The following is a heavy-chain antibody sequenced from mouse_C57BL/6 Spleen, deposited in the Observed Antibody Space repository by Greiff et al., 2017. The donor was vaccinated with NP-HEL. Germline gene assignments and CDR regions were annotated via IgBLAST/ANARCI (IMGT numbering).Heavy chain of an antibody. V-gene: IGHV1-64*01. CDR2: IHPNSGST. Sequence: QVQLQQPGAELVKPGASVKLSCKASGYTFTSYWMHWVKQRPGQGLEWIGMIHPNSGSTNYNEKFKSKATLTVDKSSSTAYMQLSSLTSEDTAVNYYARTPYYGSSYAMDDWGKGTSVTVSS. CDR3: ARTPYYGSSYAMDD. J-gene: IGHJ4*01. D-gene: IGHD1-1*01. CDR1: GYTFTSYW.